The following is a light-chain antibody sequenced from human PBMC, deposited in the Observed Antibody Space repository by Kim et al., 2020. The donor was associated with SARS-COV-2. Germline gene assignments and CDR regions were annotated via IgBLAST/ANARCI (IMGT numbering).Light chain of an antibody. CDR3: SSYTSSSTRV. V-gene: IGLV2-14*03. J-gene: IGLJ3*02. Sequence: SALTQPASVSGSPGQSITISCTGTRSDVGGYNYVSWYQQHPGKAPKLMIYDVSNRPSGVSNRFSGSKSGNTASLTISGLQAEDEADYYCSSYTSSSTRVFGGGTKLTVL. CDR1: RSDVGGYNY. CDR2: DVS.